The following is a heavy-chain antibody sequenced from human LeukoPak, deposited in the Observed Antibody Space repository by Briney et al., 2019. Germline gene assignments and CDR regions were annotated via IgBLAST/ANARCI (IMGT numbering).Heavy chain of an antibody. D-gene: IGHD3-10*01. CDR1: GGTFSSYA. CDR2: FIPIFGTA. J-gene: IGHJ3*02. Sequence: PLASVKVSCKASGGTFSSYAISWVRQAPGQGLEWMGGFIPIFGTANYAQKFQGRVTITTDESTSTAYMELSSLRSEDTAVYYCAVRMVRGVIGAFDIWGQGTMVTVSS. CDR3: AVRMVRGVIGAFDI. V-gene: IGHV1-69*05.